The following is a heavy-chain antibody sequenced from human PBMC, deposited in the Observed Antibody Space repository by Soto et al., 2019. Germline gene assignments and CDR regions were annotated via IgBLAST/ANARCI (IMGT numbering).Heavy chain of an antibody. V-gene: IGHV4-28*01. J-gene: IGHJ4*02. CDR1: GYSINSNNW. CDR3: ARREIQGPIDY. CDR2: IYYSGTT. D-gene: IGHD1-26*01. Sequence: TLSLACAVSGYSINSNNWWGWIRQPPGKGLEWIGYIYYSGTTYYNPSLKSRVTMSVDTSKNQFSLKLTSVTAVDTAVYYCARREIQGPIDYWGQGTLVTVS.